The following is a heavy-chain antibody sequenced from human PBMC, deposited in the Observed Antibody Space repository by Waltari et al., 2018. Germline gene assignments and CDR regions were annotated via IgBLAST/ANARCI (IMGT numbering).Heavy chain of an antibody. V-gene: IGHV3-74*01. CDR3: ARYTMTTAGDV. J-gene: IGHJ4*02. CDR2: NLQDGGGA. Sequence: EVQMVESGGDIVQPGGSLRLSCAASGFTFSNYWMHWVRQAPGKGLVWVERNLQDGGGADLAESVRGRFSIARDIAKHVLYLQMNSLRVEATAVYSCARYTMTTAGDVWGQGTLVTVSS. D-gene: IGHD4-17*01. CDR1: GFTFSNYW.